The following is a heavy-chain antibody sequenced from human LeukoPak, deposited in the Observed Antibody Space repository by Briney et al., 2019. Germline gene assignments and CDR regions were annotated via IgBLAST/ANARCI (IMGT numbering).Heavy chain of an antibody. Sequence: PSQTLSLTCTVSGGSISSGSYYWSWIRQPAGKGLEWIGRIYTSGSTNYNPSLKSRVTISVDTSKNQFSLKLSSVTAADTAVYYCARGLQRGVFYWGQGTLVTVSS. D-gene: IGHD3-10*01. CDR3: ARGLQRGVFY. CDR1: GGSISSGSYY. V-gene: IGHV4-61*02. CDR2: IYTSGST. J-gene: IGHJ4*02.